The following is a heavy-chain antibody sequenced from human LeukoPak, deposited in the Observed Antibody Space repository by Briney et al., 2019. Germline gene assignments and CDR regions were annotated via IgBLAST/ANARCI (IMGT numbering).Heavy chain of an antibody. D-gene: IGHD5-18*01. Sequence: GGSLRLSCAASGFTFSGNYMSWIRQAPGKGLEWVSYISSSGSIYYADSVKGRFTISRDNAKNSLYLQMNSLRAEDTAVYYCARAVDTAMATRRYYYYYMDVWGKGTTVTVSS. V-gene: IGHV3-11*04. CDR1: GFTFSGNY. CDR3: ARAVDTAMATRRYYYYYMDV. CDR2: ISSSGSI. J-gene: IGHJ6*03.